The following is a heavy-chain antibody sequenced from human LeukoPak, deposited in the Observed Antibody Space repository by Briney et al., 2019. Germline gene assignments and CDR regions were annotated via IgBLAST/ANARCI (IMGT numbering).Heavy chain of an antibody. CDR3: ASKYDILTGFDY. J-gene: IGHJ4*02. CDR1: GFTFSDYY. Sequence: GGSLRLSCAASGFTFSDYYMSWIRQAPGKGLEWVSYISSSGSSIYYADSVKGRFTISRANAKNSLYLQMNSLRAEDTAVYYCASKYDILTGFDYWGQGTLVTVSS. CDR2: ISSSGSSI. D-gene: IGHD3-9*01. V-gene: IGHV3-11*01.